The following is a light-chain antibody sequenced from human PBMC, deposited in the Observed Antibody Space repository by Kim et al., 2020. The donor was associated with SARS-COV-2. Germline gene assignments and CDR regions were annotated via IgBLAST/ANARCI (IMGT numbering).Light chain of an antibody. CDR1: QSVNNY. J-gene: IGKJ4*01. V-gene: IGKV3-11*01. Sequence: SPGETATLSCRASQSVNNYLAWYQQKPGQAPRLLITDASNRAPGIPARFSGSGSGTYFTLTISSLEPEDFAVYYCQQRSDWPPLTFGGGTKVDIK. CDR2: DAS. CDR3: QQRSDWPPLT.